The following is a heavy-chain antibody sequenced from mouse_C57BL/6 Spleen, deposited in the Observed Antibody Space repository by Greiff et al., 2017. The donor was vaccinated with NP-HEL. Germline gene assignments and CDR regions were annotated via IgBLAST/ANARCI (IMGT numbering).Heavy chain of an antibody. CDR3: ARNDPTVVARSYWYFDV. CDR2: IWSGGST. CDR1: GFSLTSYG. V-gene: IGHV2-2*01. D-gene: IGHD1-1*01. Sequence: VKLMESGPGLVQPSQSLSITCTVSGFSLTSYGVHWVRQSPGKGLEWLGLIWSGGSTDYNAAFISRLSISKDNSKSQVFFKMNSLQADDTAIYYCARNDPTVVARSYWYFDVWGTGTTVTVSS. J-gene: IGHJ1*03.